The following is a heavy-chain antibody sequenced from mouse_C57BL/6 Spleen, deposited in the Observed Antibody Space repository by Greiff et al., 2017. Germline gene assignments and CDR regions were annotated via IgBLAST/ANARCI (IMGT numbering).Heavy chain of an antibody. Sequence: VKLQQPGAELVRPGSSVKLSCKASCYTFTSYWMHWVKQRPIQGLEWIGNIDPSDSETHYNQKFKDKATLTVDKSSSTAYMQLSSLTSEDSAVYYCARYGTVVDWYFDVWGTGTTVTVSS. J-gene: IGHJ1*03. D-gene: IGHD1-1*01. CDR1: CYTFTSYW. CDR2: IDPSDSET. V-gene: IGHV1-52*01. CDR3: ARYGTVVDWYFDV.